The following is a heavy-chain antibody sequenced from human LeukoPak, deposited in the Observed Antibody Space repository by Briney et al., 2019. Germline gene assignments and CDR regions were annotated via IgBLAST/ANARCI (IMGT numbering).Heavy chain of an antibody. D-gene: IGHD3-16*02. CDR3: ARAFESLGGLSLPDY. Sequence: ASVKVSCKASGYIFTSYAMNWVRQAPGQGLEWMGWINPITGNPTYAQGFTGRFVFSLDTSVSTTYLQISSLKAEDTAVYFCARAFESLGGLSLPDYWGQGTLVTVSS. J-gene: IGHJ4*02. CDR1: GYIFTSYA. V-gene: IGHV7-4-1*02. CDR2: INPITGNP.